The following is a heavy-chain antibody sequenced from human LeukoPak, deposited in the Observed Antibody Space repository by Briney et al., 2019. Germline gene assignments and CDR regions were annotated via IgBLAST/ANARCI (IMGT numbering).Heavy chain of an antibody. D-gene: IGHD2-2*01. V-gene: IGHV1-2*02. J-gene: IGHJ4*02. Sequence: ASVKVSCKASGYTFTGYYMHWVRQAPGQGLEWMGWINPNSGGTNYAQKFQGRVTMTRDTSISTAYMELSRPRSDDTAVYYCARGDCSSTSCYLFDYWGRGTLVTVSS. CDR3: ARGDCSSTSCYLFDY. CDR2: INPNSGGT. CDR1: GYTFTGYY.